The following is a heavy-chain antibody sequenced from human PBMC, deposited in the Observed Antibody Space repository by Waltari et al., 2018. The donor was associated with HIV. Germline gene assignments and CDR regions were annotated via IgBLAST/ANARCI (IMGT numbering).Heavy chain of an antibody. CDR3: AKATSAYDSSGYAY. J-gene: IGHJ4*02. CDR1: GFTFSSYA. V-gene: IGHV3-23*01. D-gene: IGHD3-22*01. Sequence: EVQLLESGGGLVQPGGSLRLSCAASGFTFSSYAMSWVRQAPGKGLEWVSAISGSGGSTDYADSVKGRFTISRDNSKNTLYLQMNSLRAEDTAVYYCAKATSAYDSSGYAYWGQGTLVTVSS. CDR2: ISGSGGST.